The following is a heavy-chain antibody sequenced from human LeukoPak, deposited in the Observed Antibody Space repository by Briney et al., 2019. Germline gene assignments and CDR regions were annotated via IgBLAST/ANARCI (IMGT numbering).Heavy chain of an antibody. V-gene: IGHV3-30*02. J-gene: IGHJ4*02. D-gene: IGHD5-18*01. CDR2: IWYDGTNK. CDR1: GFTFSNYG. Sequence: GGSLRLSCVASGFTFSNYGMHWVRQAPGRGLDWVAFIWYDGTNKYYADSVKGRFIISRDNSKNTLYLQMNSLRLEDTAVYYCAKSYSYGYDYWGQGTLVTVSS. CDR3: AKSYSYGYDY.